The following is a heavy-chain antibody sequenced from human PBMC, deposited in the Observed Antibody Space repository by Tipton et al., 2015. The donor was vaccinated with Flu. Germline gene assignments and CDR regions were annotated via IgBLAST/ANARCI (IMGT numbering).Heavy chain of an antibody. J-gene: IGHJ4*02. Sequence: TLSLTCTVSGAPINNFYWSWIRQSAGKGLEWIARIYISGNTNYNPSLRSRVTISVDTSKNQISLNLRSVTAADTAVYYCASGSGDFDHWGQGTLVTVSS. CDR3: ASGSGDFDH. D-gene: IGHD3-10*01. CDR2: IYISGNT. CDR1: GAPINNFY. V-gene: IGHV4-4*07.